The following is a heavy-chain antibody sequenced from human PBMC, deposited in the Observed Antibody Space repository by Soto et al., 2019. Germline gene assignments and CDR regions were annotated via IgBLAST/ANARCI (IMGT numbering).Heavy chain of an antibody. CDR2: ISYDGSNK. J-gene: IGHJ5*02. V-gene: IGHV3-30*18. CDR3: AKSSHIVVVVSGWFDP. CDR1: GFTFSSYG. D-gene: IGHD2-15*01. Sequence: QVQLVESGGDVVQPGRSLRLSCAASGFTFSSYGMHWVRLAPGKGLAWAAVISYDGSNKYYADSVKGRFTIARDNSKSTLCLQINSLRAEDTAVYYCAKSSHIVVVVSGWFDPWVQGSLVTVSS.